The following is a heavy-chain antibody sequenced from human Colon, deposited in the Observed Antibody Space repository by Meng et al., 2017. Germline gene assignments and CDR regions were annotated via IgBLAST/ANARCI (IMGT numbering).Heavy chain of an antibody. CDR2: ISSDGNNK. D-gene: IGHD3-9*01. CDR3: ARSGLTWASFHY. CDR1: GFSFNNFA. Sequence: GGGVAQSWVALRLSWSGFGFSFNNFAFHWVRQAPGKGLGWVAAISSDGNNKQYADSVKGRFTISRDQSKNTLYLQGSSLRPEDTAVYYCARSGLTWASFHYWGQGTLVTVSS. J-gene: IGHJ4*02. V-gene: IGHV3-30*15.